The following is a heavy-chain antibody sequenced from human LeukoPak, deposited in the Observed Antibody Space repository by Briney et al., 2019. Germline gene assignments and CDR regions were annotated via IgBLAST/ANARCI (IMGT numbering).Heavy chain of an antibody. D-gene: IGHD3-10*01. CDR1: GLTFSSYW. V-gene: IGHV3-74*01. CDR2: INSDGSSS. Sequence: TGESLRLSCAASGLTFSSYWMHWVRPAPGRGLVWVSRINSDGSSSSYADSVKGRFTISRDNAKHTLYLQMNSLRAEDTAVYYCAREGARFDDAFDIWGQGTMVTVSS. J-gene: IGHJ3*02. CDR3: AREGARFDDAFDI.